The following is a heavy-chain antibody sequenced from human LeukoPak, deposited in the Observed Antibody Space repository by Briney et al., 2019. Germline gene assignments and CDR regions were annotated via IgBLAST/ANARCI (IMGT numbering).Heavy chain of an antibody. CDR3: VPPPFADY. J-gene: IGHJ4*02. V-gene: IGHV3-30*03. Sequence: GGSLRLSCAASGFTFSSYGMHWVRQAPGKGLEWVAVISYDGSNKYYADSVKGRFTISRDNSKNTLYLQMNSLRAEDTAVYYCVPPPFADYWGQGTLVTVSS. CDR1: GFTFSSYG. CDR2: ISYDGSNK.